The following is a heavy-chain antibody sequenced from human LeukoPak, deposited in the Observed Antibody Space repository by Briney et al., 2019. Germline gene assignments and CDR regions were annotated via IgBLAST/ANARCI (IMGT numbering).Heavy chain of an antibody. CDR3: ARAITYYYDSSGYCFDY. V-gene: IGHV1-69*05. D-gene: IGHD3-22*01. CDR1: GGTFSSYA. J-gene: IGHJ4*02. Sequence: SVKVSCKASGGTFSSYAISWVRQAPGQGLEWMGGIIPIFGTANYAQKFQGRVTITTDESTSTAYMELSSLRSGDTAVYYCARAITYYYDSSGYCFDYWGQGTLVTVSS. CDR2: IIPIFGTA.